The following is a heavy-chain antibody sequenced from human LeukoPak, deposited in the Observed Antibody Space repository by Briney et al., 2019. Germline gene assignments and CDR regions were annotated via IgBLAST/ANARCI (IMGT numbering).Heavy chain of an antibody. Sequence: GGSLRLSCIAASFTVSESWMRWVRLAPGRGLEWLAYIRQDGTYTPYMDSVRGRLTVYRDNAKNSLYLEMNTLRVDDTAVYYCATWARLDKEWRGHVELWGRGTLVIVSS. CDR1: SFTVSESW. J-gene: IGHJ2*01. CDR3: ATWARLDKEWRGHVEL. CDR2: IRQDGTYT. V-gene: IGHV3-7*03. D-gene: IGHD6-19*01.